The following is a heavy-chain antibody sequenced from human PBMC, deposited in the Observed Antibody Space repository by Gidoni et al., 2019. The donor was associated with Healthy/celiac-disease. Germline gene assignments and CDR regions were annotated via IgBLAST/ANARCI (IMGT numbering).Heavy chain of an antibody. V-gene: IGHV3-66*01. CDR2: IYSGGST. CDR1: GFTVSSNY. D-gene: IGHD6-13*01. Sequence: EVQLVESGGGLVQPGGSLRLSCAASGFTVSSNYMSWVRQAPGKGLEWVSVIYSGGSTYYADSVKGRFTISRDNSKNTLYLQMNSLRAEDTAVYYCARDSYLAAAGTEAFDIWGQGTMVTVSS. J-gene: IGHJ3*02. CDR3: ARDSYLAAAGTEAFDI.